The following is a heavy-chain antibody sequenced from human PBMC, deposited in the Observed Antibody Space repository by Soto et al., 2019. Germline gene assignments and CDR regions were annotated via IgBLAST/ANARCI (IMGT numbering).Heavy chain of an antibody. CDR1: GGSISSSSYY. D-gene: IGHD2-21*02. CDR2: IYYSGST. V-gene: IGHV4-39*01. J-gene: IGHJ6*02. CDR3: AGKTDPDYYYGVGV. Sequence: PSETLCLTCTVSGGSISSSSYYWGWIRQPPGKGLEWIGSIYYSGSTYYNPSLKSRVTISVDTSKNQFSLKLSSVTAADTAVYYCAGKTDPDYYYGVGVWGQGTTVT.